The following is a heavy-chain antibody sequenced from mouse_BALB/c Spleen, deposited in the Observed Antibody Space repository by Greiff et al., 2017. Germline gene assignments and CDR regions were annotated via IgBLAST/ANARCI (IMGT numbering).Heavy chain of an antibody. D-gene: IGHD3-2*01. CDR2: ISSGSSTI. CDR1: GFTFSSFG. CDR3: ARVDSSGYCAMDY. Sequence: EVKLVESGGGLVQPGGSRKLSCAASGFTFSSFGMHWVRQAPEKGLEWVAYISSGSSTIYYADTVKGRFTISRDNPKNTLFLQMTSLRSEDTAMYYCARVDSSGYCAMDYWGQGTSVTVSS. J-gene: IGHJ4*01. V-gene: IGHV5-17*02.